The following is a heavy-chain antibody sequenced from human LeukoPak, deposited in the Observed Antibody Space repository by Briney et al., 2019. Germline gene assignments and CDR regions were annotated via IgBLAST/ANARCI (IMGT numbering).Heavy chain of an antibody. CDR3: TRHVVDTAILRGLKEPPPGLFDL. J-gene: IGHJ2*01. CDR2: IRSKANSYAT. D-gene: IGHD5-18*01. V-gene: IGHV3-73*01. CDR1: GFTFSGSA. Sequence: GGSLRLSCEASGFTFSGSAMHWVRQASGKGLEWVGRIRSKANSYATAYAASVKGRFTISRDDSKNTAYLQMNSLKTEDTAVYYCTRHVVDTAILRGLKEPPPGLFDLWGRGTLVTVSS.